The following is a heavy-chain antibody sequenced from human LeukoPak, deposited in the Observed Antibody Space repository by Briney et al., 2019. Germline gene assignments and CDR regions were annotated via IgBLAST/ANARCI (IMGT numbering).Heavy chain of an antibody. CDR2: INWNGGST. J-gene: IGHJ4*02. D-gene: IGHD5-18*01. CDR3: ARGGGYTAMEYFDY. CDR1: GFTFDDYG. V-gene: IGHV3-20*04. Sequence: PGGSLRLSCAASGFTFDDYGMSWVRQAPGKGLEWVSGINWNGGSTVYADSVKGRFTISRDNAKNSLYLQMNSLRAEDTALYYCARGGGYTAMEYFDYWGQGTLVTVSS.